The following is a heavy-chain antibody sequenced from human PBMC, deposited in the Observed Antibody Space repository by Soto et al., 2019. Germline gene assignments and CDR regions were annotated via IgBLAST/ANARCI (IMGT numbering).Heavy chain of an antibody. J-gene: IGHJ4*02. Sequence: QVQLQQWGAGLLKPSETLSLTCAVYGGSFSGYYWSWIRQPPGKGLEWIGEINHSGSTNYNPSLKSRVTISVDTSKNQFSLKLSSVTAADTAVYYCARARAWGSGWYGYWGQGTLVTVSS. CDR2: INHSGST. CDR3: ARARAWGSGWYGY. CDR1: GGSFSGYY. D-gene: IGHD6-19*01. V-gene: IGHV4-34*01.